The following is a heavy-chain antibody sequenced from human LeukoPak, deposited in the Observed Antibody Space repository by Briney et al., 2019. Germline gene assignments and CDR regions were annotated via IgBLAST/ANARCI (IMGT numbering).Heavy chain of an antibody. CDR1: GFTFSSYA. D-gene: IGHD2-8*02. Sequence: PGGSLRLSCAASGFTFSSYAMSWVRQAPGKGLEWVSSISDSGGRTYHADSVKGRFTISRDNSKSTLSLQMNSLRAEDTAIYYCATYRQVLLPFESWGEGTLVTVSS. J-gene: IGHJ4*02. V-gene: IGHV3-23*01. CDR3: ATYRQVLLPFES. CDR2: ISDSGGRT.